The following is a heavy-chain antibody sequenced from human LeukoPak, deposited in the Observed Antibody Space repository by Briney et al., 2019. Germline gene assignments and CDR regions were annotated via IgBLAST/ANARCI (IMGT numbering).Heavy chain of an antibody. J-gene: IGHJ4*02. Sequence: PSETLSLTCTVSGGSISSSSYYWGWIRQPPGKGLEWIGSIYYSGSTYYNPSLKSRVTISVDTSKNQFSLKLSSVTAADTAVYYCARGTPDPRRVYYFDYWGQGTLVTVSS. CDR1: GGSISSSSYY. D-gene: IGHD6-6*01. V-gene: IGHV4-39*07. CDR3: ARGTPDPRRVYYFDY. CDR2: IYYSGST.